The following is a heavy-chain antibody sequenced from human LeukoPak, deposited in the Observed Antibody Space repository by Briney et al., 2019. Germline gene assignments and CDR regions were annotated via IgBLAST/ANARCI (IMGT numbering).Heavy chain of an antibody. CDR2: INAGNGNT. D-gene: IGHD2-2*01. J-gene: IGHJ5*02. V-gene: IGHV1-3*03. CDR1: GYTFTSYA. Sequence: ASVKVSCKASGYTFTSYAMHWVRQAPGQRLEWMGWINAGNGNTKYSQEFQGRVTITRDTSASTAYMELSSLRSEDMAVYYCARGRTYCSSTSCYWINWFDPWGQGTLVTVSS. CDR3: ARGRTYCSSTSCYWINWFDP.